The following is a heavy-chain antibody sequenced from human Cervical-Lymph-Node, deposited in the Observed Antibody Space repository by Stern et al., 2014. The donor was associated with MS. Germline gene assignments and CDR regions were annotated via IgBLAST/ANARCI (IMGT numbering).Heavy chain of an antibody. J-gene: IGHJ6*02. CDR3: AREVAGHRLGMMDV. D-gene: IGHD6-19*01. V-gene: IGHV1-46*01. CDR2: INPSAGST. CDR1: GNTFTRYY. Sequence: QLVQSGAEVKKPGASVKVSCKASGNTFTRYYIHWVRQAPGQGLEWMGIINPSAGSTSYAQKFQGRVTMTRDTSTSTVYMELSSLRSEDTAVYYCAREVAGHRLGMMDVWGQGTTVTVSS.